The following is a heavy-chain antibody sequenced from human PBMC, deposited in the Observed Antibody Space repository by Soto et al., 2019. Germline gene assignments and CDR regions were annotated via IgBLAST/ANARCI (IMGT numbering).Heavy chain of an antibody. V-gene: IGHV4-61*08. D-gene: IGHD6-19*01. CDR2: IYYSGSS. CDR1: GASVTTDGYY. CDR3: TIYRRSDAGGCNLNF. Sequence: SETLSLTCTVSGASVTTDGYYWSWIRQPPGRTLEWIGYIYYSGSSGYNPSLKSRVTASVDTSKNQFSLMLTSVTAADTTVYYSTIYRRSDAGGCNLNFCGQGTLVTF. J-gene: IGHJ4*02.